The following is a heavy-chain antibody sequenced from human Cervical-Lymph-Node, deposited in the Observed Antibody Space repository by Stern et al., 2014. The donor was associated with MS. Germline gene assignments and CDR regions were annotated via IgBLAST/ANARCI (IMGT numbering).Heavy chain of an antibody. CDR1: GLTVSSNY. CDR3: ARAAQWFGDSYYFDF. D-gene: IGHD3-10*01. Sequence: EVQLVESGGDLVQPGGSLRLSCAASGLTVSSNYMSWVRQPPGKGLEWVSVISSGDNTYYADSVKGRFTISRHISENTFSLQMNSLRTEDSAVYYCARAAQWFGDSYYFDFWGRGALVTVSS. J-gene: IGHJ4*02. V-gene: IGHV3-53*04. CDR2: ISSGDNT.